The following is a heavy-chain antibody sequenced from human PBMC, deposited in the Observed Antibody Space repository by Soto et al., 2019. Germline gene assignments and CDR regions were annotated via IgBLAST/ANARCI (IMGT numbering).Heavy chain of an antibody. CDR3: AAWIDYYYMDV. CDR1: GGTFSSYT. Sequence: SVKVSCKASGGTFSSYTISWVRQAPGQGLEWMGRIIPIVNIANYAQKFQGRLTITADKSTSTAYMELSSLRSEDTAVYYCAAWIDYYYMDVWGKGTTVTVS. CDR2: IIPIVNIA. D-gene: IGHD2-2*03. J-gene: IGHJ6*03. V-gene: IGHV1-69*02.